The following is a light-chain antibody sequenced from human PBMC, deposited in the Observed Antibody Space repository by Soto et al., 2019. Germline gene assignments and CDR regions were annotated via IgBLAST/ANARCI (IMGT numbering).Light chain of an antibody. CDR3: HQYDTDSPSYT. CDR1: QSISSW. J-gene: IGKJ2*01. V-gene: IGKV1-5*03. CDR2: RAS. Sequence: DIQMTQSPSTLSASIGDRVTITCRASQSISSWLAWYQQKPGKAPKLLIYRASTLESGVPSRFSGSGSGTEFTLTISSLQPDDFATYYCHQYDTDSPSYTFGQGTKLEIK.